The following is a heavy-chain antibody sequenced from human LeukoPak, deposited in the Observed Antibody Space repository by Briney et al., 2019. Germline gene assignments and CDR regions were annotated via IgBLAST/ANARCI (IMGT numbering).Heavy chain of an antibody. CDR2: INPNSGGT. Sequence: RASVKVSCKASGYTFTGYYMHWVRQAPGQGLEWMGWINPNSGGTNYAQEFQGRVTMTRDTSISTAYMELSRLRSDDTAVYYCAIFEDYYDSSGYYKGYYFDYWGQGTLVTVSS. D-gene: IGHD3-22*01. J-gene: IGHJ4*02. CDR1: GYTFTGYY. CDR3: AIFEDYYDSSGYYKGYYFDY. V-gene: IGHV1-2*02.